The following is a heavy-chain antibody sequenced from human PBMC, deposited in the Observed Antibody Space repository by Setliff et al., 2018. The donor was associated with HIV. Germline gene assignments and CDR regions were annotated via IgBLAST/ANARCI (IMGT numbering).Heavy chain of an antibody. D-gene: IGHD3-22*01. CDR2: IYYSGNT. V-gene: IGHV4-59*08. J-gene: IGHJ3*02. CDR1: GGSISTYY. CDR3: ARSLVPSGYYYGRHAFDI. Sequence: SETLSLTCTVSGGSISTYYWSWIRQSPGEGLEWIGNIYYSGNTNYNPSFKSRVTISVDTSKNQFSLRVNSVTAADTAVYYCARSLVPSGYYYGRHAFDIWGQGTKVTVSS.